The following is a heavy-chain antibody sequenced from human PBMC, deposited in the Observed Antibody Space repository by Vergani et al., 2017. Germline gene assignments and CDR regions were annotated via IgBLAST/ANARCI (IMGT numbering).Heavy chain of an antibody. J-gene: IGHJ6*03. CDR1: GFPFSDYG. Sequence: QVQLVESGGGEVQPGRSLRLSCSAAGFPFSDYGVHWVRQAPGKGLEWVSVISYDGNKKNYADSGKGRFTISRENSKNTLYLEMNALRAEDTAVYYYARDFLTRVTTLDYYYMGVWVKGTTVTVSS. CDR2: ISYDGNKK. V-gene: IGHV3-30*03. CDR3: ARDFLTRVTTLDYYYMGV. D-gene: IGHD1-1*01.